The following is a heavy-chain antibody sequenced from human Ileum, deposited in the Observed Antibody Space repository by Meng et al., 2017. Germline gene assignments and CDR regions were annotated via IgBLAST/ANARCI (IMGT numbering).Heavy chain of an antibody. CDR2: IYWDDEY. CDR1: GFSLNTVGVG. J-gene: IGHJ5*02. Sequence: HITLMTSAPTLVEPTETLTLTCTFSGFSLNTVGVGVGWIRQPPGKALEWLALIYWDDEYRYSPSLRSRLTITKDTSRNQVVLRMTNVAPVDAGTYYCVHRLVAAQHWFDPWGQGTLVTVSS. V-gene: IGHV2-5*02. CDR3: VHRLVAAQHWFDP. D-gene: IGHD6-6*01.